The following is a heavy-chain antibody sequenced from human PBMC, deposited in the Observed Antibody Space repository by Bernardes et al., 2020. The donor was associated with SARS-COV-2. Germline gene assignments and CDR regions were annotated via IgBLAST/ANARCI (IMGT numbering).Heavy chain of an antibody. Sequence: SETLSLTCPVSGGSISAYYWSWFRQPPGKGLEWIGYLYYTGSTNYNPSLQSRVTISVDTSKNQFSLKLSSVTAADTAVYYCARGFDYWGQGILVTVSS. CDR1: GGSISAYY. CDR3: ARGFDY. J-gene: IGHJ4*02. V-gene: IGHV4-59*01. CDR2: LYYTGST.